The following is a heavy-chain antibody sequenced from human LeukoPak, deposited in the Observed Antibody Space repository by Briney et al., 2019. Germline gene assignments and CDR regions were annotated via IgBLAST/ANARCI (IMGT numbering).Heavy chain of an antibody. V-gene: IGHV4-39*01. CDR1: GGSISSSSYY. Sequence: SETLSLTCTVSGGSISSSSYYWGWIRQPPGKGLEWIGSIYYSGSTYYNPSLKSRVTISVDTSKNQFSLKLSSVTAADTAVYYRARHISIYSNYEEYYMDVWGKGTTVTVSS. CDR3: ARHISIYSNYEEYYMDV. D-gene: IGHD4-11*01. J-gene: IGHJ6*03. CDR2: IYYSGST.